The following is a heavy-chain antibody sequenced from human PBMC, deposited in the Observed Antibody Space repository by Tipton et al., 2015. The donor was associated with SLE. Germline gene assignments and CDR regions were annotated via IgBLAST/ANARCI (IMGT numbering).Heavy chain of an antibody. CDR2: INYSGSTYSGST. CDR3: ARHGILTLVVYF. D-gene: IGHD2-8*02. V-gene: IGHV4-39*07. Sequence: TLSLTCAVSGGSTSSSSYYWGWIRQPPGKGLEWIGSINYSGSTYSGSTYYNPSLKSRVTISVDTSKNQFSLKLSSVTAADTAVYYCARHGILTLVVYFWGQGTLVSVSS. CDR1: GGSTSSSSYY. J-gene: IGHJ4*02.